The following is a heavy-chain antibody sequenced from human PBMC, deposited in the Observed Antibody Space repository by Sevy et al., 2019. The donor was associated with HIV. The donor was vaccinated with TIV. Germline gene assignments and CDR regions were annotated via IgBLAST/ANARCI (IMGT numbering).Heavy chain of an antibody. CDR1: GFTFSSYA. Sequence: GGSLRLSCAASGFTFSSYAMHWVRQAPGKGLEWVAVISYDGSNKYYADSVKGRFTISRDNSKNTLYLQMNSLRAEDTAVYYCERDTKPKPNDYGSGSSLPYWGQGTLVTVSS. CDR2: ISYDGSNK. J-gene: IGHJ4*02. CDR3: ERDTKPKPNDYGSGSSLPY. V-gene: IGHV3-30-3*01. D-gene: IGHD3-10*01.